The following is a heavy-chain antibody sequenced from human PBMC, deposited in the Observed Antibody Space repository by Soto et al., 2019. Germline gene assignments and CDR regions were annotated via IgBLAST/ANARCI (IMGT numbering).Heavy chain of an antibody. CDR1: GLIIRSRW. J-gene: IGHJ6*02. Sequence: AGGSLRLSCAASGLIIRSRWMHWVRQAPGKGLVWVSQINGDGSTRTYVDSVKDRFTISRDNAXXXXXXXXXXXXXXXTAVYYXXXXXXYKKKTVAGGYYYYYYGMDVWGQGTTVTVSS. CDR2: INGDGSTR. D-gene: IGHD3-10*01. V-gene: IGHV3-74*01. CDR3: XXXXXYKKKTVAGGYYYYYYGMDV.